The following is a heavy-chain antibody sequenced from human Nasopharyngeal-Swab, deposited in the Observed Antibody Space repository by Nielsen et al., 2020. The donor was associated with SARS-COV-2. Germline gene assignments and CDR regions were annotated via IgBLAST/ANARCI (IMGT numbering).Heavy chain of an antibody. D-gene: IGHD3-22*01. Sequence: GGSLRLSCAASGFTFGAYSMYWVRQAPGKGLVWVSRITFDGSTITYADFVKGRFTISRDKANNTLFLQMNSLRAEDTAMYYCGSSSYYYDSSGLVDYWGQGTLVTVSS. CDR3: GSSSYYYDSSGLVDY. CDR2: ITFDGSTI. J-gene: IGHJ4*02. V-gene: IGHV3-74*01. CDR1: GFTFGAYS.